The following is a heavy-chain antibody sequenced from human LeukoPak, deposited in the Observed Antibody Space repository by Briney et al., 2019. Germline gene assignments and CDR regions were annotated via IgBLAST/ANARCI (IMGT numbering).Heavy chain of an antibody. Sequence: ASVKVSCKASGYTFTGYYMYWVRQAPGQGLEWMGWINPNSGGTNYAQKFQGRVTMTRDTSISTAYMELSRLRSDDTAVYYCAREGLRSIAARRGTRDYMDVWGKGTTVIVSS. CDR1: GYTFTGYY. V-gene: IGHV1-2*02. CDR3: AREGLRSIAARRGTRDYMDV. CDR2: INPNSGGT. J-gene: IGHJ6*03. D-gene: IGHD6-6*01.